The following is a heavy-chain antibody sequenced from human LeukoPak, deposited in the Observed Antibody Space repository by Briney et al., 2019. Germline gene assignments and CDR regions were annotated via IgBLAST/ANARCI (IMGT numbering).Heavy chain of an antibody. D-gene: IGHD3-10*01. V-gene: IGHV3-23*01. CDR3: AKPDVSSGSFYRGDFHY. Sequence: GGSLRLSCVASGFTFNSYAMSWVRQALGKGLEWVSSISGSGSDTDYADSVKGRFTISRDKSRNTLYLQMSSLRVEDTAVYYCAKPDVSSGSFYRGDFHYWGQGTLVTVSS. J-gene: IGHJ4*02. CDR2: ISGSGSDT. CDR1: GFTFNSYA.